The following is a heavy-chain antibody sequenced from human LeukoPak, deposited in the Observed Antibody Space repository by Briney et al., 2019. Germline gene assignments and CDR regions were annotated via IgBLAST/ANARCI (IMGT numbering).Heavy chain of an antibody. CDR1: GGSISSGDCY. CDR3: ARDASDYYDSSGYYFFDY. J-gene: IGHJ4*02. Sequence: SQTLSLTCTVSGGSISSGDCYWSWIRQPPGKGLEWIGYIYYSGSTYYNPSLKSRVTISVDTSKNQFSLKLSSVTAADTAVYYCARDASDYYDSSGYYFFDYWGQGTLVTVSS. CDR2: IYYSGST. V-gene: IGHV4-30-4*01. D-gene: IGHD3-22*01.